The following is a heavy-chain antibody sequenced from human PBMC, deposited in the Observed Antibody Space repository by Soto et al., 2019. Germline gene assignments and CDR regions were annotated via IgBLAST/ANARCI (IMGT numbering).Heavy chain of an antibody. J-gene: IGHJ4*02. CDR1: GFSLTTSGVG. CDR3: AHRVLRTVFGLVTTTAIYFDF. D-gene: IGHD3-3*01. V-gene: IGHV2-5*02. CDR2: IYWDDDK. Sequence: QITLNESGPTVVRSTETLTLTCRFSGFSLTTSGVGVCWIRQSPGKAPEWLALIYWDDDKRSSASLKSRITITKDTPKNQVVLTVSDLDPTDTATYYCAHRVLRTVFGLVTTTAIYFDFWGQGTPVAVSS.